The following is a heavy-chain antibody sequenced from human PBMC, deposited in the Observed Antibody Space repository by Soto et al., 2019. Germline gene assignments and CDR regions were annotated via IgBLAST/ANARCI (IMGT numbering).Heavy chain of an antibody. CDR3: ARRQTSGFNRYFDS. Sequence: QVQLVQSGAEVKKPGSSVKVPCKASGGTFGSNPISWMRQAPGQGLEWLGGTISTFGTGSYAQRFQGRLTITAEKSTNTAYMELSGLRPEETAVYYCARRQTSGFNRYFDSWGQGTLVTVSS. CDR2: TISTFGTG. CDR1: GGTFGSNP. D-gene: IGHD1-26*01. J-gene: IGHJ4*02. V-gene: IGHV1-69*06.